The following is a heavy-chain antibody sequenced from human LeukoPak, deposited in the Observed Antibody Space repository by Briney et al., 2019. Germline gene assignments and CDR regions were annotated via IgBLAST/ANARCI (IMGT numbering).Heavy chain of an antibody. D-gene: IGHD3-10*01. Sequence: GWSLRLSCAASGFTVSSNYMTWVRQAPGKGLEWVSVIYKNAITYYADTVKGRFTISRDNSKNTLYLQMNSLRADDTAVYYCARSLRVRGVPDYIDVWGKGTTVTISS. V-gene: IGHV3-53*01. J-gene: IGHJ6*03. CDR3: ARSLRVRGVPDYIDV. CDR2: IYKNAIT. CDR1: GFTVSSNY.